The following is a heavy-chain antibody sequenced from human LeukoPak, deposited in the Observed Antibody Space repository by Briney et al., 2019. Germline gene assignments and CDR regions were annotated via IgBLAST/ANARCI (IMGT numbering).Heavy chain of an antibody. V-gene: IGHV3-7*03. CDR1: GFTFSSYA. CDR2: IKQDGSEK. Sequence: GGSLRLSCAASGFTFSSYAMHWVRQAPGKGLEWVANIKQDGSEKYYVDSVKGRFTISRDNAKNSLYLQMNSLRAEDTAVYYCARMREMATIIYFDYWGQGTLVTVSS. CDR3: ARMREMATIIYFDY. J-gene: IGHJ4*02. D-gene: IGHD5-24*01.